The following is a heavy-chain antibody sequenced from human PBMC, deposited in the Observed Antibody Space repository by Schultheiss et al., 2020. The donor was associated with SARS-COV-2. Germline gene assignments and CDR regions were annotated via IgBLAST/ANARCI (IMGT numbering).Heavy chain of an antibody. J-gene: IGHJ2*01. D-gene: IGHD2-15*01. CDR2: INHSGST. V-gene: IGHV4-61*08. CDR1: GGSINSGDYY. Sequence: SETLSLTCTVSGGSINSGDYYWSWISQHPGKGLEWIGEINHSGSTNYNPSLKSRVTISVDTSKNQFSLKLSSVTAADTAIYYCARDTYRSAGSCFDWYFAVLGRGTLVTVSS. CDR3: ARDTYRSAGSCFDWYFAV.